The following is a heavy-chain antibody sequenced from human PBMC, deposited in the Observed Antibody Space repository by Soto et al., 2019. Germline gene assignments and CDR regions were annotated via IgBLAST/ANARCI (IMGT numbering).Heavy chain of an antibody. CDR3: ARKYSSSSGLSDY. CDR2: IWYDGSNK. J-gene: IGHJ4*02. V-gene: IGHV3-33*01. Sequence: PGGSLRLSCAASGFTFSSYGMHWVRQAPGKGLEWVAVIWYDGSNKYYADSVKGRFTISRDNSKNTLYLQMNSLRAEDTAVYYCARKYSSSSGLSDYWGQGTLVTSPQ. D-gene: IGHD6-6*01. CDR1: GFTFSSYG.